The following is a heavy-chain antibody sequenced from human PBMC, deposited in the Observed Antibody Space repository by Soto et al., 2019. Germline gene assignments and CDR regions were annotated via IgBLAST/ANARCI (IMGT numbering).Heavy chain of an antibody. Sequence: QVQLVESGGGVVQPGTSLRLTCDVSGFSITSSGMHWVRQAPGKGLEWVAVISYDGKSKYYADSVKGRFTISRDNSKNTLYRQMNSVGPEDTAGVYCVKDRGFYLDAFDMWGPGAKVTVS. CDR3: VKDRGFYLDAFDM. D-gene: IGHD3-3*01. CDR2: ISYDGKSK. V-gene: IGHV3-30*18. J-gene: IGHJ3*02. CDR1: GFSITSSG.